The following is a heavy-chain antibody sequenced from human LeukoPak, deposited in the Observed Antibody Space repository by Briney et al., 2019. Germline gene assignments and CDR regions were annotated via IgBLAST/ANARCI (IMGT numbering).Heavy chain of an antibody. V-gene: IGHV3-43*02. CDR1: GFTFDAYA. D-gene: IGHD1-26*01. CDR2: IGGHGGST. Sequence: PGGSVRLSCAASGFTFDAYAMYWVRQAPGKGLECVSLIGGHGGSTYYADSVKGRFTISRDNSKNSLYLQMNSLRTEDTALYYCAKEHSASESVDYWGQGTLVTVSP. J-gene: IGHJ4*02. CDR3: AKEHSASESVDY.